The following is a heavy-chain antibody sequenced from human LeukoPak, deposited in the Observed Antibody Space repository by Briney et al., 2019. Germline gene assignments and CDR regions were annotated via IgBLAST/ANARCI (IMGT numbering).Heavy chain of an antibody. Sequence: GGSLRVSCAASGFTFTNYAMTWVRQALGKGLEWVSTITGSGNDAYYADSVKGRFTISRDNSKNMLYLQMDSLRAEDTAVYYCAKGATGLRIVGDDWGQGTLVTVSS. D-gene: IGHD2-15*01. CDR3: AKGATGLRIVGDD. CDR1: GFTFTNYA. CDR2: ITGSGNDA. V-gene: IGHV3-23*01. J-gene: IGHJ4*02.